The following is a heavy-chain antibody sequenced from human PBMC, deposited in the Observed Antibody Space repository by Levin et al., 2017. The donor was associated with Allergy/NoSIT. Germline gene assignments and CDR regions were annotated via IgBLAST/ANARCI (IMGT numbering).Heavy chain of an antibody. Sequence: GESLKISCAASGFTFSSYAMSWVRQAPGKGLEWVSAISGSGGSTYYADSVKGRFTISRDNSKNTLYLQMNSLRAEDTAVYYCAKDRYYYDSRGYSDYWGQGTLVTVSS. J-gene: IGHJ4*02. V-gene: IGHV3-23*01. CDR1: GFTFSSYA. CDR3: AKDRYYYDSRGYSDY. CDR2: ISGSGGST. D-gene: IGHD3-22*01.